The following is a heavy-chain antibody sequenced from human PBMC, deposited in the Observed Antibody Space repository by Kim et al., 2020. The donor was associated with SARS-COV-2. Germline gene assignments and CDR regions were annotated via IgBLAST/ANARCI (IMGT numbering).Heavy chain of an antibody. Sequence: YDNPSLKSRVTISVDTSKNQFSLKLSSVTAADTAVYYCAKSWMYYYYMDVWGKGTTVTVSS. CDR3: AKSWMYYYYMDV. V-gene: IGHV4-39*01. J-gene: IGHJ6*03. D-gene: IGHD2-2*03.